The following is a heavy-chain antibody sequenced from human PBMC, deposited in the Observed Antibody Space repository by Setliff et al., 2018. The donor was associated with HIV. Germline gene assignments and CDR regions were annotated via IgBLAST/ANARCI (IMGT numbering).Heavy chain of an antibody. J-gene: IGHJ3*01. V-gene: IGHV4-34*01. Sequence: SETLSLTCAVYGGSFNGYYWSWVRQPPGKGLEWIGEVNHSGSTNYNPSLKSRVTMSVDTSKNQFSLNLTSVTAADAGHYYCARGGAIAEGDSFDFWSLGKVVTVSS. CDR1: GGSFNGYY. CDR2: VNHSGST. CDR3: ARGGAIAEGDSFDF. D-gene: IGHD3-16*01.